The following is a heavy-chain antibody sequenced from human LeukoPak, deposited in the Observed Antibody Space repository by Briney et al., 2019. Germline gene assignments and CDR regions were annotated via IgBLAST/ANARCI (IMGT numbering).Heavy chain of an antibody. CDR2: ISWNSGSI. Sequence: GRSLRLSCAASGFTFDDYAMHWVRQAPGKGLEWVSGISWNSGSIGYADSVKGRFTISRDNAKNSLYLQMNSLRAEDTALYYCAKDISFYYYMDVWGKGTTVTVSS. J-gene: IGHJ6*03. CDR1: GFTFDDYA. CDR3: AKDISFYYYMDV. V-gene: IGHV3-9*01.